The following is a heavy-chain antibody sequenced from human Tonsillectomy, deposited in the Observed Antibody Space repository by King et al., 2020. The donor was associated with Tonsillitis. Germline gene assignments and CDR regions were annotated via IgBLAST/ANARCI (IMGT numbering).Heavy chain of an antibody. D-gene: IGHD5-24*01. J-gene: IGHJ6*03. CDR3: ARASVEMATMPYYYYFMDV. V-gene: IGHV3-13*01. Sequence: VQLVESGGGLVQPGGSLRLSCAASGFTFSNYDMHWVRQVTGKGLEWVSGIGTVGDTYYPGSVKGRFTISRENAKNSLYVQMNNLTAGDTAVYYCARASVEMATMPYYYYFMDVWGKGTTVTVSS. CDR1: GFTFSNYD. CDR2: IGTVGDT.